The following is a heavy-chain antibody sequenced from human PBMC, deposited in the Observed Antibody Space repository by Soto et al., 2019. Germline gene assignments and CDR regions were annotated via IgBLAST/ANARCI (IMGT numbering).Heavy chain of an antibody. CDR1: GGSISSYY. CDR2: IYYSGST. CDR3: ARPRATTDGYSYSGWDNWFDP. J-gene: IGHJ5*02. V-gene: IGHV4-59*01. D-gene: IGHD5-18*01. Sequence: SETLSLTCTVSGGSISSYYWSWIRQPPGKGLEWIGYIYYSGSTNYNPSLKSRVTISVDTSKNQFSLKVRSVTAADTAVYYCARPRATTDGYSYSGWDNWFDPWGQGTLVTVSS.